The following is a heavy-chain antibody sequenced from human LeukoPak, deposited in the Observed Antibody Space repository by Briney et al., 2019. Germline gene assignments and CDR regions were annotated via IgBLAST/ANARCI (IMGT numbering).Heavy chain of an antibody. V-gene: IGHV4-59*01. CDR2: IYYSGST. D-gene: IGHD4-17*01. Sequence: SETLSLTCTVSGDSISNYYWSWIRQPPGEGLEWIGYIYYSGSTNYNPSLKSRVTISVDTSKNQFSLKLSSVTAADTAVYYCARVRTGLYDAFDIWGQGPRVTVSS. CDR3: ARVRTGLYDAFDI. CDR1: GDSISNYY. J-gene: IGHJ3*02.